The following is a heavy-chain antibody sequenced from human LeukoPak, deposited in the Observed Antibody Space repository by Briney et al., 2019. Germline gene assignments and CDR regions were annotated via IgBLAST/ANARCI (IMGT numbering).Heavy chain of an antibody. J-gene: IGHJ4*02. V-gene: IGHV1-46*01. Sequence: ASVKVSCKASGYTFTSYYMHWVRQAPGQGLEWMGIINPSGGSTSYAQKFQGRVTMTRDTSTSTVYMELSSLRSEGTAVYYCARELKKDIVVVPAAMGDYWGQGTLVTVSS. CDR1: GYTFTSYY. CDR2: INPSGGST. D-gene: IGHD2-2*01. CDR3: ARELKKDIVVVPAAMGDY.